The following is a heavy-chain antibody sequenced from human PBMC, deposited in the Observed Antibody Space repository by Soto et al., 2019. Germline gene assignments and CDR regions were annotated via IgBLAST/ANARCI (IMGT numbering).Heavy chain of an antibody. CDR3: ARDRNVVVPAAMNDGFYYHYYYGMDV. CDR2: IIPIFGTA. V-gene: IGHV1-69*01. J-gene: IGHJ6*02. Sequence: QVQLVQSGAEVKKPGSSVKVSCKASGGTFSSYAISWVRQAPGQGLEWMGGIIPIFGTANYAQKFQGRVTITADESTSTAYMELSSLRSEDTAVYYCARDRNVVVPAAMNDGFYYHYYYGMDVWGQGTTVTVSS. D-gene: IGHD2-2*01. CDR1: GGTFSSYA.